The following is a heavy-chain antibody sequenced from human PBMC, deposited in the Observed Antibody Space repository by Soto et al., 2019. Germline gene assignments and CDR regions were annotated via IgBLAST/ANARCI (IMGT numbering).Heavy chain of an antibody. J-gene: IGHJ5*02. Sequence: SETLSLTCAVYGGSFSGYYWSWIRQPPGKGLEWIGEINHSGSTNYNPSLKSRVTISVDTSKNQFSLKLSSVTAADTAVYYCARRESSSPINWFDPWGQGPLVTVSS. CDR2: INHSGST. D-gene: IGHD6-13*01. V-gene: IGHV4-34*01. CDR3: ARRESSSPINWFDP. CDR1: GGSFSGYY.